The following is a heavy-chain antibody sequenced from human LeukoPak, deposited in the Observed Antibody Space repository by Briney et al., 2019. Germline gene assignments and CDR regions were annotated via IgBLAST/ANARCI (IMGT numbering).Heavy chain of an antibody. CDR2: ISNDGGNK. J-gene: IGHJ4*02. CDR3: ARDVAMVRGVIPY. V-gene: IGHV3-30*04. CDR1: GFTFGNYG. D-gene: IGHD3-10*01. Sequence: PGGSLRLSCAASGFTFGNYGLHWVRQAPGKGLEWVAVISNDGGNKYYADSVKGRFTISRDNSKNTLYLQMNSLRAEDTAVYYCARDVAMVRGVIPYWGQGTLVTVSS.